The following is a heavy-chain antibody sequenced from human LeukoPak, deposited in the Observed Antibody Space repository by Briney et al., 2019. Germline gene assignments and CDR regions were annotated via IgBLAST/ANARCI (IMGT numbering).Heavy chain of an antibody. J-gene: IGHJ4*02. Sequence: GSLRLSCAASGFTFSIHWMSWVRQPPGKGLEWIGSIYYSGSTYYNPSLKSRVTISVDTSKNQFSLKLSSVTAADTAVYYCARTRYYYNSRSYGAPYYFDYWGQGTLVTVSS. CDR1: GFTFSIHW. D-gene: IGHD3-10*01. CDR2: IYYSGST. CDR3: ARTRYYYNSRSYGAPYYFDY. V-gene: IGHV4-39*01.